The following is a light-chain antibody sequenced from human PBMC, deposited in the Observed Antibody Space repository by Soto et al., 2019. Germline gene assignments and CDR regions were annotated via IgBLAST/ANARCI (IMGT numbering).Light chain of an antibody. V-gene: IGLV2-14*01. CDR3: QSYDSTLSARDV. CDR2: EVS. Sequence: QSALPQPASVSGSPGQSITISCTGTSSDVGGYNYVSWYQQHPGKAPKLMIYEVSNRPSGVSNRFSGSKSGTSASLAITGLQAEDEGEYYCQSYDSTLSARDVFGTGTKLTVL. CDR1: SSDVGGYNY. J-gene: IGLJ1*01.